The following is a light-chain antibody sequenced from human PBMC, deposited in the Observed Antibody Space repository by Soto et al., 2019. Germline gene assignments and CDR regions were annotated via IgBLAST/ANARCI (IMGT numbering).Light chain of an antibody. CDR2: EVT. Sequence: QSALTQPPSASGSPGQSVTISCTGSSSDIGRYNYVSWYQQHPGKAPQLIIYEVTKRPSGVPDRFSGSKSANTASLTVSGLQPKDEADYYCNSYTSNNTYVFGTGTKVTVL. CDR1: SSDIGRYNY. V-gene: IGLV2-8*01. J-gene: IGLJ1*01. CDR3: NSYTSNNTYV.